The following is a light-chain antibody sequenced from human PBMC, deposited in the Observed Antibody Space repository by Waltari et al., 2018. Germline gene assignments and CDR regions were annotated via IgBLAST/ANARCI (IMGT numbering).Light chain of an antibody. CDR3: MQGLQTPYT. J-gene: IGKJ2*01. Sequence: DIVMTQSPLSLPVTPGEPASISCRSSQSLLQRNGYNWLNWYLQKPGQSPQVLIYFGSNRASVVPDRFSGSVSGTDFTLTISRVEAEDVGVYYCMQGLQTPYTFGQGTKLEI. V-gene: IGKV2-28*01. CDR2: FGS. CDR1: QSLLQRNGYNW.